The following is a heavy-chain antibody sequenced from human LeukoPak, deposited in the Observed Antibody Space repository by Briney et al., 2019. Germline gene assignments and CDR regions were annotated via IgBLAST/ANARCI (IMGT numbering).Heavy chain of an antibody. CDR2: ISHSGTT. V-gene: IGHV4-38-2*02. CDR3: ARDYGHYFDY. Sequence: SETLSLTCAVSGYSISSGYYWGWIRQPPGKGLEWIASISHSGTTYYNPSLKSRVTISVDTSKNQFSLNLSSVTAADTAVYYCARDYGHYFDYWGQGTPVIVSS. D-gene: IGHD3-10*01. CDR1: GYSISSGYY. J-gene: IGHJ4*02.